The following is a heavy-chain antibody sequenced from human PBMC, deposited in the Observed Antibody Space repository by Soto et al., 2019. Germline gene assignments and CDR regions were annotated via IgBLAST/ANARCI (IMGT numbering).Heavy chain of an antibody. D-gene: IGHD3-3*01. V-gene: IGHV3-23*01. CDR3: ATLPAEYYDFFYYMDV. CDR2: ISGSGGST. CDR1: GFTFSSYA. Sequence: SLRLSCAASGFTFSSYAMSWVRQAPGKGLEWVSAISGSGGSTYYADSVKGRFTISRDNSKNTLYLQMNSLRAEDTAVYYCATLPAEYYDFFYYMDVWXKGTTVTVSS. J-gene: IGHJ6*03.